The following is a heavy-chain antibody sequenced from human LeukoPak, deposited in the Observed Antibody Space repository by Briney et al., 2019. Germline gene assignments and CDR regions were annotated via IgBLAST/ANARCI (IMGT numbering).Heavy chain of an antibody. Sequence: ASVKVSCKASGYTFTSYYMHWVRQAPGQGLEWMGIINPSGGSTSYAQKFQGRVTMTGDTSTSTVYMELSSPRSEDTAVYYCARSYSSSWYFDYWGQGTLVTVSS. D-gene: IGHD6-13*01. CDR1: GYTFTSYY. CDR3: ARSYSSSWYFDY. J-gene: IGHJ4*02. V-gene: IGHV1-46*01. CDR2: INPSGGST.